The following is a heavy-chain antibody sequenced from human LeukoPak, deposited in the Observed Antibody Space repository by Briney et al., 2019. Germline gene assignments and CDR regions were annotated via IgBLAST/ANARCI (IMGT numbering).Heavy chain of an antibody. CDR2: INPNSGGT. V-gene: IGHV1-2*02. CDR1: GYTFTGYY. CDR3: ARVGYCSSTSCYGGFDY. Sequence: ASVKVSCKASGYTFTGYYMHWVRQAPRQGLEWMGWINPNSGGTNYAQKFQGRVTMTRDTSISTAYMELSRLGSDDTAVYYCARVGYCSSTSCYGGFDYWGQGTLVTVSS. D-gene: IGHD2-2*01. J-gene: IGHJ4*02.